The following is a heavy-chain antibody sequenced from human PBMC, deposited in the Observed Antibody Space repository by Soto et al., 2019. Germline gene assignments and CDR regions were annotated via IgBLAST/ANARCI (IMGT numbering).Heavy chain of an antibody. D-gene: IGHD3-22*01. CDR2: IYSGGDT. CDR3: TRGYYDSSGYYPGYFQQ. J-gene: IGHJ1*01. V-gene: IGHV3-66*01. Sequence: GGSLILSCAASGFTFSSYSMNWVRQAPGKGLEWVSIIYSGGDTYYADSVKGRFTISRDNSKNTLNLHMNSLRVEDTAIYYCTRGYYDSSGYYPGYFQQWGQGTLVTVSS. CDR1: GFTFSSYS.